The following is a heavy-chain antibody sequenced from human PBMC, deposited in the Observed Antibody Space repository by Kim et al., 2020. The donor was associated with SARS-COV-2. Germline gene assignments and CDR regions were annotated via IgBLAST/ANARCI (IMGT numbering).Heavy chain of an antibody. D-gene: IGHD6-13*01. V-gene: IGHV4-34*01. Sequence: YNPTLSSRVTISVDTAKNQFALKLSPVSAADTAVYYCSRVLCSSCTNFDYWGQRTLVTVSS. J-gene: IGHJ4*02. CDR3: SRVLCSSCTNFDY.